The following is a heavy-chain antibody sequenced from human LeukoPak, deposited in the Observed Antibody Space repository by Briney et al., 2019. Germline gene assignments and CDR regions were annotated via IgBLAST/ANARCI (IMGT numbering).Heavy chain of an antibody. CDR3: ARQVAVVEPTDPNWFDS. J-gene: IGHJ5*01. V-gene: IGHV4-39*07. D-gene: IGHD2-21*01. CDR2: IFYSGRT. Sequence: SETLSLTCSVSGDSINTGSHYWGWIRQAPGKGLEWIGSIFYSGRTFYTPSLKSRVPLSLDTSKNQFSLRLTSVTAADTAVYYCARQVAVVEPTDPNWFDSWGQGTLVTVSS. CDR1: GDSINTGSHY.